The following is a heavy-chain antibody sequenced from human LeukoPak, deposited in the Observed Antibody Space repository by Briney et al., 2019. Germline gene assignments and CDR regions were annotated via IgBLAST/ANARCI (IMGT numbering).Heavy chain of an antibody. D-gene: IGHD5-18*01. J-gene: IGHJ3*02. V-gene: IGHV3-48*03. CDR1: GFTFSSYE. CDR3: ARPLHSYGYHDAFDI. CDR2: ISSSGSTI. Sequence: GGSLRLSCAASGFTFSSYEMNWVRQAPGKGLEWVSYISSSGSTIYYADSVKGRFTISRDNAKNSLYLQMNSLRAEDTAVYYCARPLHSYGYHDAFDIWGQGTMVTVSS.